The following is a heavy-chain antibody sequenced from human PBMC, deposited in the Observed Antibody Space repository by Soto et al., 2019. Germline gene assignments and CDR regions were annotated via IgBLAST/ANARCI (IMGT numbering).Heavy chain of an antibody. J-gene: IGHJ4*02. CDR1: RFTLSSYW. Sequence: EVQLVESGGGLVQPGGSLRLSCAASRFTLSSYWMSWVRQAPGKGLEWVANINEDGSEKFYVDSVKGRFTISRDNAKNSLYLQMNSLRAEERAVYYCARAKGYLDYWGQGTLVTVSS. CDR3: ARAKGYLDY. V-gene: IGHV3-7*01. CDR2: INEDGSEK. D-gene: IGHD2-2*01.